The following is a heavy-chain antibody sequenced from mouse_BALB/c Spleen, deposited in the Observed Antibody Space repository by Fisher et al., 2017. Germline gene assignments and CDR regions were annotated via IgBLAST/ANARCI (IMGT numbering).Heavy chain of an antibody. CDR3: TRGAMDY. J-gene: IGHJ4*01. Sequence: KFKGKATLTADKSSSTAYMQLSSLTSEDSAVYYCTRGAMDYWGQGTSVTVSS. V-gene: IGHV1-4*01.